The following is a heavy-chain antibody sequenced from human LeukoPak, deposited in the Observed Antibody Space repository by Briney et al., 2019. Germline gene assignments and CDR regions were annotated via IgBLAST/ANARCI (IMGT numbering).Heavy chain of an antibody. Sequence: SVKVSFKASGGTFSSYAISWVRQAPGQGLEWMGGIIPIFGTANYAQKFQGRVTITADESTSTAYMELSSLRSEDTAVYYCARDPSPIAVAAQSSGWGQGTLVTVSS. CDR1: GGTFSSYA. V-gene: IGHV1-69*01. J-gene: IGHJ4*02. CDR3: ARDPSPIAVAAQSSG. CDR2: IIPIFGTA. D-gene: IGHD6-19*01.